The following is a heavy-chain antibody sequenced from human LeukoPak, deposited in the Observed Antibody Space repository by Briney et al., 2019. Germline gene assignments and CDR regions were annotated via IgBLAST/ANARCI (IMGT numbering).Heavy chain of an antibody. Sequence: GASVKVSCKVSGYTLTELSMHWVRQAPGKGLEWMGGFDPEDGETIYAQKFQGRVTMTADTSTDTAYMELSSLRSEDKAVYYCATGDSGSYGPLGYWGQGTLVTVSS. J-gene: IGHJ4*02. D-gene: IGHD1-26*01. CDR2: FDPEDGET. CDR3: ATGDSGSYGPLGY. CDR1: GYTLTELS. V-gene: IGHV1-24*01.